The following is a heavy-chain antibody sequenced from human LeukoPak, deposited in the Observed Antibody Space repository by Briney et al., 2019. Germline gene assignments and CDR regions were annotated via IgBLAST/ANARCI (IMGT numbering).Heavy chain of an antibody. CDR1: GYTFTSYG. V-gene: IGHV1-69*04. CDR2: IIPILGIA. J-gene: IGHJ4*02. CDR3: ALGSVYDFWSGYFDY. Sequence: SVKVSCKASGYTFTSYGISWVRQAPGQGLEWMGRIIPILGIANYAQKFQGRVTITADKSTSTAYMELSSLRSEDTAVYYCALGSVYDFWSGYFDYWGQGTLVTVSS. D-gene: IGHD3-3*01.